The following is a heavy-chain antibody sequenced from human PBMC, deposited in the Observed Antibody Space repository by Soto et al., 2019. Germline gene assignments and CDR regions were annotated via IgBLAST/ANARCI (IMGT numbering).Heavy chain of an antibody. V-gene: IGHV3-53*01. D-gene: IGHD3-22*01. CDR1: GFTVSSNY. J-gene: IGHJ3*02. CDR2: IYSGGST. Sequence: GGSLRLSCAASGFTVSSNYMSWVRQAPGKGLEWVSVIYSGGSTYYADSVKGRFTISRDNSKNTLYLQMNSLRAEDTAVYYCARFLYYYDSSALEGFDIWGQGTMVTVSS. CDR3: ARFLYYYDSSALEGFDI.